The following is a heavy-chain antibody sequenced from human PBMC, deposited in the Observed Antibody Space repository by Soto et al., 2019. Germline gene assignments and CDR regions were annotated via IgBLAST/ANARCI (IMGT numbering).Heavy chain of an antibody. CDR3: AKDRGESGYDYLDAFDI. D-gene: IGHD5-12*01. Sequence: QVQLVESGGGVVQPGRSLRLSCAASGFTFSSYGMHWVRQAPGKGLEWVAVISYDGSNKYYADSVKGRFTISRDNSKNTLYLQMNSLRAEDTAVYYCAKDRGESGYDYLDAFDIWGQGTMVTVSS. J-gene: IGHJ3*02. V-gene: IGHV3-30*18. CDR1: GFTFSSYG. CDR2: ISYDGSNK.